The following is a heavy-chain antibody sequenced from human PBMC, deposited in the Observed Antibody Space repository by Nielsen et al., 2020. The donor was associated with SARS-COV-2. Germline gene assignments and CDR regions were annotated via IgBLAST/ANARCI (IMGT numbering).Heavy chain of an antibody. D-gene: IGHD6-19*01. J-gene: IGHJ5*02. Sequence: ASVKVSCKASGYTFTSYYMHWVRQAPGQGLEWMGIINPSGGSTSYAQKFQGRVTITADKSTSTAYMELSSLRSEDTAVYYCASGQVVFEQWLMQNWFDPWGQGTLVTVSS. CDR3: ASGQVVFEQWLMQNWFDP. V-gene: IGHV1-46*01. CDR1: GYTFTSYY. CDR2: INPSGGST.